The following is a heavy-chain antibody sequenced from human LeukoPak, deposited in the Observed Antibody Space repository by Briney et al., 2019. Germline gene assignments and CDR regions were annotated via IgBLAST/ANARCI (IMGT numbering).Heavy chain of an antibody. D-gene: IGHD6-19*01. CDR1: GFTFSNAW. CDR2: IKSKTDGGTT. J-gene: IGHJ4*02. Sequence: GGSLRLSCAASGFTFSNAWVSWVRQAPGKGLEWVGRIKSKTDGGTTDYAAPVKGRFTISRDDSKNTLYLQMNSLKTEDTAVYYCTTDRIAVAGFVDYWGQGTLVTVSS. CDR3: TTDRIAVAGFVDY. V-gene: IGHV3-15*01.